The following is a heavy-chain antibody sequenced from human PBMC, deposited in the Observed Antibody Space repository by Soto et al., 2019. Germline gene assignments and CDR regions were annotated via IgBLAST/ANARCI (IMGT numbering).Heavy chain of an antibody. CDR1: GFTFSSYS. D-gene: IGHD3-10*01. J-gene: IGHJ6*03. CDR2: ISSSSSTI. CDR3: AREYGSGSYYYYYYYMDV. V-gene: IGHV3-48*01. Sequence: EVQLVESGGGLVQPGGSLRLSCAASGFTFSSYSMNWVRQAPGKGLEWVSYISSSSSTIYYADSVKGRFTISRDNAKNSLYLQMNSLRAEDTAVYYCAREYGSGSYYYYYYYMDVWGKGTTVTVSS.